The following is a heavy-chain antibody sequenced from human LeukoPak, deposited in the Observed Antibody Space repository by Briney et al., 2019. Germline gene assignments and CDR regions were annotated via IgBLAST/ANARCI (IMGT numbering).Heavy chain of an antibody. D-gene: IGHD3-3*01. CDR3: ARERRMTNDFWSGRYYMDV. CDR2: ITESGGTE. V-gene: IGHV3-11*01. CDR1: AFTFSEYS. Sequence: PGGSLRLSCVGSAFTFSEYSMSWIRQAPGRELEWISSITESGGTEYYADSVKGRFSISRDNAKSALYLQMNSLRAEDTAVYYCARERRMTNDFWSGRYYMDVWGKGTTVTVSS. J-gene: IGHJ6*03.